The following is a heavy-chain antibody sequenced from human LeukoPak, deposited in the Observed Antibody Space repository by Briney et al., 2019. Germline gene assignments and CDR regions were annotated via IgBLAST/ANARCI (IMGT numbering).Heavy chain of an antibody. CDR2: ISGSGGTT. J-gene: IGHJ4*02. V-gene: IGHV3-23*01. D-gene: IGHD3-16*01. CDR3: ARDRARGGTYFDS. CDR1: GFTFSNHA. Sequence: GGSLRLSCAASGFTFSNHAMSWVRQAPGKGLEWVSIISGSGGTTHYADSVKGRFTISRDTSKNTVYLQMNSLRAEDTALYFCARDRARGGTYFDSWGQGILVTVSS.